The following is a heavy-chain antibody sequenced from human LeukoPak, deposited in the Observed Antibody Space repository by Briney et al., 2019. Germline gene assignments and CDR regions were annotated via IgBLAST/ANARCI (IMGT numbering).Heavy chain of an antibody. D-gene: IGHD5-18*01. CDR2: ISAYNGNT. J-gene: IGHJ4*02. Sequence: ASVTVSRKSSAYTFTSYGNGRMRQAQGQGLGWMGWISAYNGNTNYAQKLQGRVTMTTDTSTSTAYMELRSLRYDDTAVYYCARAQGVVDTAMAMQFDYWGQGTLVTVSS. CDR1: AYTFTSYG. V-gene: IGHV1-18*01. CDR3: ARAQGVVDTAMAMQFDY.